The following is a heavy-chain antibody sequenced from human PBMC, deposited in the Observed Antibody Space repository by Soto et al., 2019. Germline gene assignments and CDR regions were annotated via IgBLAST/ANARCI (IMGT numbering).Heavy chain of an antibody. D-gene: IGHD3-10*01. CDR2: IKSKPDGGTT. Sequence: GGSLRLSCAASGFTFSNAWMSWVRQAPGKGLEWVGRIKSKPDGGTTNYAAPVKGRFPISRDDSKNTLYLQMNSLKIEDTAVYYCTTVRYGSFPVHWGQGTMVTVSS. CDR3: TTVRYGSFPVH. J-gene: IGHJ3*01. V-gene: IGHV3-15*01. CDR1: GFTFSNAW.